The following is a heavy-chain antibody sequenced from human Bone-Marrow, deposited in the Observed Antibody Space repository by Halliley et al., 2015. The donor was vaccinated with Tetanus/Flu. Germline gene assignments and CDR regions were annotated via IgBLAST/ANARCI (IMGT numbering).Heavy chain of an antibody. CDR2: IFSGCVP. CDR3: ARDWADGDSGYRY. J-gene: IGHJ4*02. V-gene: IGHV3-53*01. D-gene: IGHD3-22*01. Sequence: WVSAIFSGCVPRYADSVEGRFPISRDNSKNALFPQMNSLRADDTAVYYCARDWADGDSGYRYWGQGTLVTVSP.